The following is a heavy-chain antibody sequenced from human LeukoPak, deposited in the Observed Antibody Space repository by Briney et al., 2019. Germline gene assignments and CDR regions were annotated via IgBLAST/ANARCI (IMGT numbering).Heavy chain of an antibody. V-gene: IGHV4-34*01. CDR3: ARSVEMATRSFDY. Sequence: PSETLSLTCAVYGGSFSGYYWSWIRQPPGKGLEWIGEINHSGSTNYNPSLKSRVTISVDTSKNQFSLKLSSVTAADTAVYYCARSVEMATRSFDYWGQGTLVTVSS. D-gene: IGHD5-24*01. CDR2: INHSGST. CDR1: GGSFSGYY. J-gene: IGHJ4*02.